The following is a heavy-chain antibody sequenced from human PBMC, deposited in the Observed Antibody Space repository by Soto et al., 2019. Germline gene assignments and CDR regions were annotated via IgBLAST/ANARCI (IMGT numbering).Heavy chain of an antibody. D-gene: IGHD3-3*01. J-gene: IGHJ4*02. CDR2: IIPIFGTA. V-gene: IGHV1-69*13. CDR3: AREAPYYEFWSGPEDGFYYFDY. Sequence: SVKVSCKASGGTFSSYAISWVRQAPGQGLEWMGGIIPIFGTANYAQKFQGRVTITADESTSTAYMELSSLRSEDTAVYYCAREAPYYEFWSGPEDGFYYFDYWGQGTLVTVSS. CDR1: GGTFSSYA.